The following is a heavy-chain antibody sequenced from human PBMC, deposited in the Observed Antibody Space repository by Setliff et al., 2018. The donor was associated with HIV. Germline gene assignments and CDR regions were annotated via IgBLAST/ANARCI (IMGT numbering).Heavy chain of an antibody. CDR2: IIPIFGTA. J-gene: IGHJ6*03. CDR3: ATNPEMATINYYYYYMDV. Sequence: VASVKVSCKASGGSFNSFAISWVRQAPGQGLEWMGGIIPIFGTARYAQKFQGRVTITADDSTSTAYMEVSSLRPEDTAVYYCATNPEMATINYYYYYMDVWGKGTTVTVSS. V-gene: IGHV1-69*13. D-gene: IGHD5-12*01. CDR1: GGSFNSFA.